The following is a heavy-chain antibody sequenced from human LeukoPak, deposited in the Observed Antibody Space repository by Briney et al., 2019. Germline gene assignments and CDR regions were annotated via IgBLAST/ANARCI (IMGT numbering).Heavy chain of an antibody. J-gene: IGHJ4*02. CDR2: ISAYNGNT. V-gene: IGHV1-18*01. D-gene: IGHD3-9*01. CDR3: ARQYYDILPGYYNLFGY. CDR1: GYTFTSYG. Sequence: ASVTLSCKASGYTFTSYGISWVRQAPGQGLEWMGWISAYNGNTNYAQKLQGRVTMTTDTSTSTAYMELRSLRSDDTAVYYCARQYYDILPGYYNLFGYWGQGTLVTVSS.